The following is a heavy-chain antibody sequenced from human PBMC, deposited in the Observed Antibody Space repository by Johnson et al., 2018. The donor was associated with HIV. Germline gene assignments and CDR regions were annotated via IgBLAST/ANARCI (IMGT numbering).Heavy chain of an antibody. V-gene: IGHV3-30*14. J-gene: IGHJ3*01. CDR2: IYSGGNT. D-gene: IGHD2-15*01. CDR3: ARERGISGGFDF. CDR1: GFTFSSYA. Sequence: QVQLVESGGGVVQPGRSLRLSCAASGFTFSSYAMHWVRQAPGKGLEWVAVIYSGGNTYYADSVKGRFTISRDNSKNTLYLQMTSLRVEDTAVYYCARERGISGGFDFWGQGTRVSVSS.